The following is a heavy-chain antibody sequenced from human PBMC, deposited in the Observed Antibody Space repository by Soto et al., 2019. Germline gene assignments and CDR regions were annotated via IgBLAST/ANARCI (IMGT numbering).Heavy chain of an antibody. Sequence: AGGSLRLSCAASGFTFSNYAMSWVRQAPGKGLEWVSAITGSGGDTYHADSVKGRFTISRDNAKNSLYLQMNSLRDEDAAVYYCARDDDFWSGYPIYYYGMDVWGQGTTVTVSS. J-gene: IGHJ6*02. CDR3: ARDDDFWSGYPIYYYGMDV. CDR1: GFTFSNYA. D-gene: IGHD3-3*01. CDR2: ITGSGGDT. V-gene: IGHV3-23*01.